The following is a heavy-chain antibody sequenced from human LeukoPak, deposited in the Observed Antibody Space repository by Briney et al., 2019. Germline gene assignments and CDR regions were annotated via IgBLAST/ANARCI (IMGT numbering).Heavy chain of an antibody. CDR1: GYTCTGYY. CDR2: INPNSGGT. V-gene: IGHV1-2*06. CDR3: ARGARDYYDSSGYYTY. Sequence: ASVKVSCKASGYTCTGYYMHWVRQAPGQGLEWMGRINPNSGGTNYAQKFQGRVTMTRDTSISTAYMELSRLRSDDTAVYYCARGARDYYDSSGYYTYWGQGTLVTVSS. J-gene: IGHJ4*02. D-gene: IGHD3-22*01.